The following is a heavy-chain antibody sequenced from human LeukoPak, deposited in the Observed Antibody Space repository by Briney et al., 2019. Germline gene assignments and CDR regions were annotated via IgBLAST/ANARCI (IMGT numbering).Heavy chain of an antibody. D-gene: IGHD3-10*01. V-gene: IGHV3-9*01. CDR1: GFTFDDYA. Sequence: PGRSLRLSCAASGFTFDDYAMHWVRQAPGKGLEWVSGISWNSGSIGYADSVKGRFTISRDNAKNSLYLQMNSLRAEDTALYYCAKDISGYVYWGQGTLVTVSS. CDR3: AKDISGYVY. CDR2: ISWNSGSI. J-gene: IGHJ4*02.